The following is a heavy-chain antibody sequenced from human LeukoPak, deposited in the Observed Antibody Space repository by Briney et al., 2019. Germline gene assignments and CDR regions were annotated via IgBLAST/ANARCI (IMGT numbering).Heavy chain of an antibody. CDR1: GFTLSNSA. D-gene: IGHD1-26*01. V-gene: IGHV3-23*01. J-gene: IGHJ4*02. CDR2: ISGSGSSDT. Sequence: GGSLRLSCAASGFTLSNSAMNWVRRAPGKGLEWVSVISGSGSSDTYYADSVRGRFTISRDSSKNTLYLQMNSLRAEDTAIYYCAKGPTRGYWGQGTLVTVSS. CDR3: AKGPTRGY.